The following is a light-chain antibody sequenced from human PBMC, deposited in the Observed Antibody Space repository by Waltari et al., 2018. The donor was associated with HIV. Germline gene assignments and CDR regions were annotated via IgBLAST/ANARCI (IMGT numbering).Light chain of an antibody. CDR2: DVS. V-gene: IGLV2-11*01. Sequence: QSALTQPRSVSGSPGQSVTISCTGTSSDVGGYNYVSWYQQHPGKAPKLMIYDVSKRPSGVRDRFSGSKSGNTASLTISGRQGEDEADYYCCSYAGSYTVYVFGTGTKVTVL. CDR1: SSDVGGYNY. J-gene: IGLJ1*01. CDR3: CSYAGSYTVYV.